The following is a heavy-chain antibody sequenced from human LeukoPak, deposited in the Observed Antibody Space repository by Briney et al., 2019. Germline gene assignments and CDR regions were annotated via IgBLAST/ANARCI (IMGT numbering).Heavy chain of an antibody. V-gene: IGHV4-39*07. CDR3: ARGARYYGSGRYYTFFDY. D-gene: IGHD3-10*01. J-gene: IGHJ4*02. CDR1: GGSISSSSYC. CDR2: VYYSGST. Sequence: RASETLSLTCTVSGGSISSSSYCWGWIRQPPGKGLEWIRSVYYSGSTNYTPSLKRRVTISVDTSKNQFSLKLRSVTAADTAVYYCARGARYYGSGRYYTFFDYWGQGTLVTVSS.